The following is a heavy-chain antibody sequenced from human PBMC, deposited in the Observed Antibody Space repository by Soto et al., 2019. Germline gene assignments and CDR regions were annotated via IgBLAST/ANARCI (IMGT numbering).Heavy chain of an antibody. CDR2: IHAGNGNT. CDR3: ARGVAFPDY. Sequence: ASVKVSCKASGYSFSSYAIHWVRQAPGQGLEWMGWIHAGNGNTKYSQNFQGRVTISRDTSATTAYMELNSLRSEDTAVYYCARGVAFPDYWG. J-gene: IGHJ4*01. D-gene: IGHD2-15*01. CDR1: GYSFSSYA. V-gene: IGHV1-3*01.